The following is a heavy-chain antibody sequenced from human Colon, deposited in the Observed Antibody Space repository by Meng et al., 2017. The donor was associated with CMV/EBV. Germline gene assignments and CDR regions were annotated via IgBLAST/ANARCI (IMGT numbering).Heavy chain of an antibody. D-gene: IGHD2-21*02. Sequence: ASGFTFSSYSMHWVRQAPGKGLEWVAVSSFDGRTEYYADSVRGRFAISRDNSKDTLILQMNSLKTEDTAVYYCARSLVVVTSIPTYWGQGTLVTVSS. V-gene: IGHV3-30*09. CDR1: GFTFSSYS. CDR2: SSFDGRTE. CDR3: ARSLVVVTSIPTY. J-gene: IGHJ4*02.